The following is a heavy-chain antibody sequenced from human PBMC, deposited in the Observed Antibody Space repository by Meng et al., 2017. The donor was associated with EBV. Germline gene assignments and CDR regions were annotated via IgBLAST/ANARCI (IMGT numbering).Heavy chain of an antibody. D-gene: IGHD3-10*01. CDR3: ASESGRGYTPDY. CDR2: FLPRLGAP. Sequence: VRCRAGGKKPGSSVKVSCKTSGGPFRYYAISWVRQAPGQGLEWLGGFLPRLGAPNYAQKFHGRVKITADESTSTHYMDLSSLRSEDTAIYYCASESGRGYTPDYWGQGTLVTVSS. CDR1: GGPFRYYA. J-gene: IGHJ4*02. V-gene: IGHV1-69*01.